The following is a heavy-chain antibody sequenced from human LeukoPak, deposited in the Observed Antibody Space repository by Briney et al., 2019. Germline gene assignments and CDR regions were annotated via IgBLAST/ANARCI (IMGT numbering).Heavy chain of an antibody. J-gene: IGHJ4*02. Sequence: ASVKVSCKASGYTFTSYDINWVRQATGQGREWMGWMNPNSGNTGYAQKFQGRVTMTRNTSISTAYMELSSLRSEDTAMYYCARGQRIHSRCSSTSCLYYFDYWGQGTLVTVSS. CDR3: ARGQRIHSRCSSTSCLYYFDY. CDR1: GYTFTSYD. D-gene: IGHD2-2*01. CDR2: MNPNSGNT. V-gene: IGHV1-8*01.